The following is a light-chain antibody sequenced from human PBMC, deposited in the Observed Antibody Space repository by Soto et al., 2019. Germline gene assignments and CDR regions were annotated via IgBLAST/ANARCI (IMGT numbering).Light chain of an antibody. CDR1: QTISSN. V-gene: IGKV3-15*01. CDR2: GAS. Sequence: ELVLRQYPGAPSLSAGERAPLSFRASQTISSNLAWYQQKPGQAPRLLTYGASTRATGIPARFSGSGAGTEVTLTISSRQPEDYAVYYCQQYYNWPRTFGQGTKVDIK. CDR3: QQYYNWPRT. J-gene: IGKJ1*01.